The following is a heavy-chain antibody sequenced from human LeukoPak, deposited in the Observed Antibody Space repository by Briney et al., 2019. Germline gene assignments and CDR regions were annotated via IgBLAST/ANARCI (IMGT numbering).Heavy chain of an antibody. D-gene: IGHD6-13*01. CDR3: AREPRCSSCSHEY. V-gene: IGHV3-7*01. CDR2: IKQDGSEK. CDR1: GFTFSNYW. J-gene: IGHJ4*02. Sequence: GGSLRLSCAASGFTFSNYWMSWVRQAPGKGLEWVANIKQDGSEKYYVDSVKGRFTISRDNAKNSLYLQMNSLRAEDTAVYYCAREPRCSSCSHEYWGQGILVTVSS.